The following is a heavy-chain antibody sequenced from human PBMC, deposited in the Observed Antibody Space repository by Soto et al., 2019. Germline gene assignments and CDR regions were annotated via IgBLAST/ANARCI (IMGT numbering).Heavy chain of an antibody. CDR3: AVGTVTTFLWDY. D-gene: IGHD4-17*01. CDR1: GGSISSGGYY. CDR2: IYYSGST. Sequence: QVQLQESGPGLVKPSQTLSLTCTVSGGSISSGGYYWSWIRQHPGKGLEWIGYIYYSGSTYYNPSLKSRXXIXVXXSKNQFSLKLSSVTAADTAVYYCAVGTVTTFLWDYWGQGTLVTVSS. J-gene: IGHJ4*02. V-gene: IGHV4-31*03.